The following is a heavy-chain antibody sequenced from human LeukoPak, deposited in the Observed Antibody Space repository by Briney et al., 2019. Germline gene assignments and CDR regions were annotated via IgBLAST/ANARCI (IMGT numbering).Heavy chain of an antibody. J-gene: IGHJ4*02. D-gene: IGHD3-9*01. CDR3: AKERQKLVPDIDY. CDR1: GFTFSSYA. CDR2: ISGSGGST. V-gene: IGHV3-23*01. Sequence: GGSLRLSCAASGFTFSSYAMSWVRQAPGKGLGWVSAISGSGGSTYYADSVKGRFTISRDNSKNTLYLQMNNLRPEDTAVYSCAKERQKLVPDIDYWGQGTLVTVSS.